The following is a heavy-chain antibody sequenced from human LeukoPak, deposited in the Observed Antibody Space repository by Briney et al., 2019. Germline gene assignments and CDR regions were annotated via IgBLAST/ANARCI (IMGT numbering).Heavy chain of an antibody. D-gene: IGHD1-26*01. CDR3: ARKREGPTTGIDY. V-gene: IGHV4-39*07. CDR1: GGSISSSSYY. J-gene: IGHJ4*02. CDR2: IYSSGSS. Sequence: SETLSLTCTVSGGSISSSSYYWGWIRQPPGKGLEWIGNIYSSGSSYYNPSLKSRVTISIDTSENQFSLKLPSVTAADTAVYYCARKREGPTTGIDYWGQGTLVTVSS.